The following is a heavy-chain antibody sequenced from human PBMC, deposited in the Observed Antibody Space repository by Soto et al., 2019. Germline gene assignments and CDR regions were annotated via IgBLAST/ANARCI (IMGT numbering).Heavy chain of an antibody. CDR1: GGTFSSYA. V-gene: IGHV1-69*01. J-gene: IGHJ6*02. Sequence: QVQLVQSGAEVKKPGSSVKVSCKASGGTFSSYAISWVRQAPGQGLEWMGGIIPSFGTANYAQKFQGRVTSTADEATSTAYMERSSRRSEDTAVYYCARPRKNTYSSHPYYDYGMDVWGQGTTVTVSS. CDR2: IIPSFGTA. CDR3: ARPRKNTYSSHPYYDYGMDV. D-gene: IGHD5-18*01.